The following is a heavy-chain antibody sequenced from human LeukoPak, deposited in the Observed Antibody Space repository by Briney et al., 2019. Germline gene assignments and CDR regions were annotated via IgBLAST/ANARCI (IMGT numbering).Heavy chain of an antibody. V-gene: IGHV3-30-3*01. D-gene: IGHD5-18*01. CDR3: ARDPSGIQLWYGYFDY. Sequence: PGGSLRLSCAASGFTFSSCAMSWVRQAPGKGLEWVAVISYDGSNKYYADSVKGRFTISRDNSKNTLYLQMNSLRAEDTAVYYCARDPSGIQLWYGYFDYWGQGTLVTVSS. CDR1: GFTFSSCA. J-gene: IGHJ4*02. CDR2: ISYDGSNK.